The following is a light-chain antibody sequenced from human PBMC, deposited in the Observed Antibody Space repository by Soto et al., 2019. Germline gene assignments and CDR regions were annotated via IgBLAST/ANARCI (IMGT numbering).Light chain of an antibody. CDR3: ATWDDFLSGVV. CDR2: GNS. J-gene: IGLJ2*01. V-gene: IGLV1-40*01. CDR1: SSNIGAGYD. Sequence: QSVLTQPPSVSGAPGQRVTISCTGSSSNIGAGYDVHWYQQLPGTAPKLLIYGNSNRPSGVPDRFSGSKSGTSASLAITGLQAEDEADYYCATWDDFLSGVVFGGGTKLTVL.